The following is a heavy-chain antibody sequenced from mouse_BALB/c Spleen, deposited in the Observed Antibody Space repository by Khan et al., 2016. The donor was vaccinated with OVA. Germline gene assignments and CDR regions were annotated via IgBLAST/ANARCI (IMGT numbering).Heavy chain of an antibody. J-gene: IGHJ4*01. Sequence: QIQLVQSGPELKKPGETVRISCKASGYTFTTAGIQWVQKMPGKGLKWIGWINTHSGVPKYAEDFKGRFAFSLEISVNTAYLQITNLKYEDTATYFCARGRAAYYRNDGGAMEYWGQGTSVTVSA. CDR1: GYTFTTAG. CDR2: INTHSGVP. V-gene: IGHV9-4*02. D-gene: IGHD2-14*01. CDR3: ARGRAAYYRNDGGAMEY.